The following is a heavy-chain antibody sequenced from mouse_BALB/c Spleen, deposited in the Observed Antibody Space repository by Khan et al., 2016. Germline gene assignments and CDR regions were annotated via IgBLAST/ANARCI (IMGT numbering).Heavy chain of an antibody. V-gene: IGHV5-12-1*01. CDR3: ARKGAYYGSSPPFAY. Sequence: EVELVESGGGLVKPGGSLKLSCAASGFAFSSYDMSWVRQTPEKRLDWVAYISSGGDNIYYPDPVTGRFTISRDNVKNTLYLQMSSPKSEDTAMYYCARKGAYYGSSPPFAYWGQGTLVTVSA. CDR2: ISSGGDNI. CDR1: GFAFSSYD. D-gene: IGHD1-1*01. J-gene: IGHJ3*01.